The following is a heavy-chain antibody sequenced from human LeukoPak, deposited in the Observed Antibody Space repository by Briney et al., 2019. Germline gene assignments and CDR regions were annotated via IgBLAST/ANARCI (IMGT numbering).Heavy chain of an antibody. CDR2: IIPIFGTA. D-gene: IGHD3-10*01. J-gene: IGHJ6*04. CDR1: RCTFSSYA. CDR3: ARDLVKSMDV. V-gene: IGHV1-69*06. Sequence: ASVKVSCKASRCTFSSYAISWVRQAPGQGLEWMGGIIPIFGTANYAQKFQGRVTITADKSTGTAYMELSSLRSVDTAVYYCARDLVKSMDVWGKGTTVTVSS.